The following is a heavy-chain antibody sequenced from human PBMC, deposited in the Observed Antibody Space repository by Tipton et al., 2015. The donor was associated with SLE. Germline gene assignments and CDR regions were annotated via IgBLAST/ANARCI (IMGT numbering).Heavy chain of an antibody. Sequence: LSLTCTVSGGSLNSYYWSWVRQAPGKGLEWVSSISVTSNYIFYADSVKGRFTISRDNAKHSLYLQMNSLRVEDTAVYYCARVAIFGVVGAFDIWGQGTMVTVSS. CDR2: ISVTSNYI. D-gene: IGHD3-3*01. J-gene: IGHJ3*02. CDR3: ARVAIFGVVGAFDI. V-gene: IGHV3-21*04. CDR1: GGSLNSYY.